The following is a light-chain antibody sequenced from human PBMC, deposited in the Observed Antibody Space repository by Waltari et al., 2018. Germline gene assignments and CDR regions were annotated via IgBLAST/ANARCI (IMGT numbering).Light chain of an antibody. J-gene: IGKJ3*01. CDR2: GAS. Sequence: EIVFTQSPGTLSLSPGERATLSCRASQSVSSTYLTWYQQKPGQAPRLPIYGASSRATGIPDRFSGSGSGTDFTLTISRLEPEDFAVYYCQQYVSSFTFGPGTKVDIK. V-gene: IGKV3-20*01. CDR3: QQYVSSFT. CDR1: QSVSSTY.